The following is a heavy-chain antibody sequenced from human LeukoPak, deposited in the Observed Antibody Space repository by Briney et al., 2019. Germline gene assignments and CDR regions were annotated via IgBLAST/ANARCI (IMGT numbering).Heavy chain of an antibody. CDR2: INHSGST. V-gene: IGHV4-34*01. D-gene: IGHD5-18*01. J-gene: IGHJ4*02. Sequence: SETLSLTCAVYGGSFSGYYWSWIRQPPGKGLEWIGEINHSGSTNYNPSLKSRVTISVDTSKNQFSLKLSSVTAADTAVYYCARDPNQDTAMVYPYYFDYWGQGTLVTVSS. CDR1: GGSFSGYY. CDR3: ARDPNQDTAMVYPYYFDY.